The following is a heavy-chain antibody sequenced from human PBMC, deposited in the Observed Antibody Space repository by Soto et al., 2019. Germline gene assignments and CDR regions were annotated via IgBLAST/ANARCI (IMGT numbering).Heavy chain of an antibody. J-gene: IGHJ5*02. V-gene: IGHV4-61*01. CDR1: GGSVSSGSYY. Sequence: QVQLQESGPGLVKPSETLSLTCTVSGGSVSSGSYYWSWIRQPPGKGLEWIGYIYYSGSTNYNPSLKSRVTISVDTSKNQFSLKLSSVTAADTAVYYCAIDKSWAYCGGDCSGIFDPWGQGTLVTVSS. D-gene: IGHD2-21*02. CDR2: IYYSGST. CDR3: AIDKSWAYCGGDCSGIFDP.